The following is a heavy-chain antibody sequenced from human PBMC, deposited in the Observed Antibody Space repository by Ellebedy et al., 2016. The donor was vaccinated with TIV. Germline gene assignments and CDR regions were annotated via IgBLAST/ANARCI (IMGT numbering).Heavy chain of an antibody. Sequence: SVKVSCXSSGGTFSSYAINWVRQAPGQGLEWMGGIIPIFGTANYAQKFQGRVTITADKSTSTAYMELSSLRSEDTAVYYCARVKGIAVAQGAFDIWGQGTMVTVSS. CDR2: IIPIFGTA. CDR1: GGTFSSYA. CDR3: ARVKGIAVAQGAFDI. V-gene: IGHV1-69*06. D-gene: IGHD6-19*01. J-gene: IGHJ3*02.